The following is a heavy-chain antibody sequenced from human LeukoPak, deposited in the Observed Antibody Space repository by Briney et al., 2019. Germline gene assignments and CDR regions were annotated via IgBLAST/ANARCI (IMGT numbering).Heavy chain of an antibody. CDR2: MNPHSGNT. V-gene: IGHV1-8*01. CDR1: GYTFTSYD. CDR3: ARGQRITIFGVVIMNYYGMDV. Sequence: ASVKVSCKASGYTFTSYDINWVRQATGQGLEWMGWMNPHSGNTDYAQKFQGRVTMTRNTSISTAYMELSSLRSEDTAVYYCARGQRITIFGVVIMNYYGMDVWGQGTTVTVSS. D-gene: IGHD3-3*01. J-gene: IGHJ6*02.